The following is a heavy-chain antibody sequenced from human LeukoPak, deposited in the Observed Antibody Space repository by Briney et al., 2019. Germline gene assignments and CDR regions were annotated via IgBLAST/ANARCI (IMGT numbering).Heavy chain of an antibody. Sequence: PSETLSLTCTVSGGSISSYYWSWIRQPPGKGLEWIGYIYYSGSTNYNPSLKSRVTISVDTSKNQFSLKLSSVTAADTAVYYCARAYCGGDCPVRFDPWGQGTLVTVSS. D-gene: IGHD2-21*02. CDR3: ARAYCGGDCPVRFDP. CDR1: GGSISSYY. V-gene: IGHV4-59*12. CDR2: IYYSGST. J-gene: IGHJ5*02.